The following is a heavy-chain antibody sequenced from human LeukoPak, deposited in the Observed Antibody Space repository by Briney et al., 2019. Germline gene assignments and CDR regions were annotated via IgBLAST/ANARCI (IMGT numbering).Heavy chain of an antibody. CDR1: GYSISSGYY. CDR2: IYHSGST. D-gene: IGHD6-19*01. CDR3: ARDRGLEQWLVLIDY. Sequence: SETLSLTCAVSGYSISSGYYWGWIRPPPGKGLEWIGSIYHSGSTYYNPSLKSRVTISVDTSKNQFSLKLSSVTAADTAVYYCARDRGLEQWLVLIDYWGQGTLVTVSS. V-gene: IGHV4-38-2*02. J-gene: IGHJ4*02.